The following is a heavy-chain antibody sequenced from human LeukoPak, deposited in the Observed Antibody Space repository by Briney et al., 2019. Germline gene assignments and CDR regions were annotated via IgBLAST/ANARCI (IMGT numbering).Heavy chain of an antibody. CDR3: ARHTTSLPWFDP. Sequence: GESLKISCNGSGYXFTSYWICWVRQMPGKGLEWMGIIYPGDSDTRYSPSFQGQVTISADKSISTAYLHWSSLRASDTAMYYCARHTTSLPWFDPWGQGTLVTVSS. J-gene: IGHJ5*02. D-gene: IGHD1-26*01. CDR2: IYPGDSDT. V-gene: IGHV5-51*01. CDR1: GYXFTSYW.